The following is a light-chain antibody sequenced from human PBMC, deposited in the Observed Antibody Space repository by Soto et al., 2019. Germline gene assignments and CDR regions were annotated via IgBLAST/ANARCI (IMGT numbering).Light chain of an antibody. CDR3: QQSYSTLFT. J-gene: IGKJ3*01. CDR1: QSISSY. Sequence: DIQMTQSPSSLSASVGDRVTITCRASQSISSYLNWYQQKPGKDPKLLIYAASSLQSGVPSKFSGSGTGTDFTLTISSLQPEDFATYYCQQSYSTLFTFGPGTKVHIK. CDR2: AAS. V-gene: IGKV1-39*01.